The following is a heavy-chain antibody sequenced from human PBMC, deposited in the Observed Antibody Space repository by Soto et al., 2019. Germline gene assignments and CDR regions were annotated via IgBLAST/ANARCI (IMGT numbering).Heavy chain of an antibody. Sequence: SETLSLTCGVYGGSFSGYFWNWSGESPGKGLEWIGKVNHNGRNNYNPSLKSRVTISLDMSKKQISLKLTSVTAADTAVYYCARGGSSDWQVAFDFWGQGTMVTVSS. CDR2: VNHNGRN. V-gene: IGHV4-34*01. CDR3: ARGGSSDWQVAFDF. CDR1: GGSFSGYF. D-gene: IGHD6-19*01. J-gene: IGHJ3*01.